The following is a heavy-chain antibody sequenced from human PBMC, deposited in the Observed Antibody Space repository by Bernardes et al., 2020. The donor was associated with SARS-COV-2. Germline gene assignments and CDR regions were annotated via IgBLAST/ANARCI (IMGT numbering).Heavy chain of an antibody. Sequence: GGSLRLSCAASGFTFDDYAMHWVRHAPGKGLEWVSGISWNSGSIGYADSVKGRFTISRDNAKNSLYLQMNSLRAEDTALYYCASLLGVYGSGSYSYYGMDVWGQGTTVTVSS. CDR1: GFTFDDYA. D-gene: IGHD3-10*01. CDR2: ISWNSGSI. J-gene: IGHJ6*02. CDR3: ASLLGVYGSGSYSYYGMDV. V-gene: IGHV3-9*01.